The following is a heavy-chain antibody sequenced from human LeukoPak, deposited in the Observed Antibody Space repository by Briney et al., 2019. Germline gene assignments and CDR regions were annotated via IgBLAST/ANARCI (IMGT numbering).Heavy chain of an antibody. D-gene: IGHD4-17*01. CDR3: ARGGGSYGDYSLWLGY. CDR1: GYTFSSCV. CDR2: ISAYTGHT. V-gene: IGHV1-18*01. Sequence: ASVKVSCKASGYTFSSCVFSWVRQAPGQRLEWMGWISAYTGHTMFAQKYQGRVTMTTDTSTSTAYMELRSLRSDDTAVYYCARGGGSYGDYSLWLGYWGQGTLVTVSS. J-gene: IGHJ4*02.